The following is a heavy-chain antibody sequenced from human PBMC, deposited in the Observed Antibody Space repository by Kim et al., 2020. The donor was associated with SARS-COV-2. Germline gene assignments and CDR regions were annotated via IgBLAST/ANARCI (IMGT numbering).Heavy chain of an antibody. J-gene: IGHJ4*02. Sequence: YPASVHGRFTTSRDDSNNPLYLQMNSLRAEDTAVYYCASDMFRGVPDYLAYWGQGTLVTVSS. CDR3: ASDMFRGVPDYLAY. V-gene: IGHV3-30*01. D-gene: IGHD3-10*01.